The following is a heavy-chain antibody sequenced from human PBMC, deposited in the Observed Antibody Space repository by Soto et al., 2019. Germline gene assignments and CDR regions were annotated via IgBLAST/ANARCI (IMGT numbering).Heavy chain of an antibody. CDR3: ARDQEDSSSWYRYYYYGMDV. J-gene: IGHJ6*02. Sequence: SRTLSLPCAISGDSVSSNSAAWNWIRQSRSRGLEWLGRTYYRSKWYNDYAVSVKSRITINPDTSKNQFSLQLNSVTPEDTAVYYCARDQEDSSSWYRYYYYGMDVWGQGTTVTVSS. CDR2: TYYRSKWYN. D-gene: IGHD6-13*01. CDR1: GDSVSSNSAA. V-gene: IGHV6-1*01.